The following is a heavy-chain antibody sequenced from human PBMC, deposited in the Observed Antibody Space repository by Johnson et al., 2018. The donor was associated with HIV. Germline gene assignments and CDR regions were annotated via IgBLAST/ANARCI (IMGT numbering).Heavy chain of an antibody. CDR3: AKDPRYKYGGAFDI. D-gene: IGHD3-16*01. J-gene: IGHJ3*02. CDR1: GFTFNTYG. Sequence: QVQLVESGGGVVQPGGSLRLSCAASGFTFNTYGMHWVRQAPGKGLEWVAFIRYDGGNKYYADSVKGRFTISRDNSMNTLYLQMNSMTIDDTAVYYCAKDPRYKYGGAFDIWGQGTMVTVSS. V-gene: IGHV3-30*02. CDR2: IRYDGGNK.